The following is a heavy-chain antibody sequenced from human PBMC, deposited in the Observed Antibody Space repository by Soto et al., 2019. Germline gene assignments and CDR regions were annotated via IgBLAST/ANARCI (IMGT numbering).Heavy chain of an antibody. D-gene: IGHD2-2*01. CDR3: ARYIPGVRYYGMDV. CDR2: IGESGTPT. V-gene: IGHV3-23*01. J-gene: IGHJ6*02. CDR1: GFTFSSYA. Sequence: PGGSLRLSCAASGFTFSSYAMKWVRQAPGKGLEWVSLIGESGTPTYYADSVKGRFTISRDNSGNTLFLEMYSLRAEDTAVYYCARYIPGVRYYGMDVGGQGTTVTVSS.